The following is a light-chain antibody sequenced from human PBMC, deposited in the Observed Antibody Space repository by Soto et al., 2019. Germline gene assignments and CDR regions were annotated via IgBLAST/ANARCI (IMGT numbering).Light chain of an antibody. J-gene: IGLJ2*01. CDR2: SND. CDR3: AAWDDTLRARV. Sequence: QSVLPQPPSASGTPGQRVTISCSGSNSNIGRNDVTWYQQVPGTAPQCLIYSNDQRPSGVPDRISGSRSGTSASLAISGLQSGDEAEYYCAAWDDTLRARVFGGGTKLTVL. CDR1: NSNIGRND. V-gene: IGLV1-44*01.